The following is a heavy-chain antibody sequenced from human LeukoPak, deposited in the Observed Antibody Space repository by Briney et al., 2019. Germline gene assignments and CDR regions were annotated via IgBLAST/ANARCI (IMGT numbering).Heavy chain of an antibody. CDR3: ARAPMQPYYYDSSGYYFDY. V-gene: IGHV4-31*03. CDR2: IYYSGST. D-gene: IGHD3-22*01. CDR1: GGSISSGGYY. Sequence: SQTLSLTCTVSGGSISSGGYYWSWIRQHPGKGLEWIGYIYYSGSTYYNPSLKSRVTISVDTSKNQFSLKLSSVTAADTAVYYCARAPMQPYYYDSSGYYFDYWGQGTLVTVSS. J-gene: IGHJ4*02.